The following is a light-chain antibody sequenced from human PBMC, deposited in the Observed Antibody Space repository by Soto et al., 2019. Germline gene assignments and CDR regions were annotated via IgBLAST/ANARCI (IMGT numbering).Light chain of an antibody. CDR3: GTWDNSLSAPWV. CDR1: SSNIGYNY. V-gene: IGLV1-51*01. CDR2: DNH. J-gene: IGLJ3*02. Sequence: QSVLTQPPSVSAAPGQKVTISCSGSSSNIGYNYVSWYQQLPGTAPKLLIYDNHKRPSGIPDRFSGSKSGTSATLDITGLRTGDEADYYCGTWDNSLSAPWVFGGGTKLTVL.